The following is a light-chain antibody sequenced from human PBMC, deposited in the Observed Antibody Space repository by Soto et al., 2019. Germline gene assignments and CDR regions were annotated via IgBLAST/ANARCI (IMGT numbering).Light chain of an antibody. Sequence: EIVMTQSPATLSVSPGERATLSCRASQSVSSNLAWYQQKPGQAPRLLIYGASTRATGIPARFSGSGSGTEFTLTFSSLHSEDFAVSSCQQYNSWSTFGQGT. CDR1: QSVSSN. V-gene: IGKV3-15*01. J-gene: IGKJ1*01. CDR3: QQYNSWST. CDR2: GAS.